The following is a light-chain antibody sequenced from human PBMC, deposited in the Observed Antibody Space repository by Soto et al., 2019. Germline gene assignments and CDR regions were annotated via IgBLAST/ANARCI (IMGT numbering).Light chain of an antibody. V-gene: IGLV6-57*02. CDR3: QSYGSTTQV. CDR1: SGSIASNY. CDR2: ENN. J-gene: IGLJ3*02. Sequence: KFLLTQPHSASESPGKTVIISCTGSSGSIASNYVQLYQQRPGSAPTTVIYENNQRPSGVPDRFSCSIDSSSNSSSLTISGLKTDDEADYYCQSYGSTTQVFGAGTKVTVL.